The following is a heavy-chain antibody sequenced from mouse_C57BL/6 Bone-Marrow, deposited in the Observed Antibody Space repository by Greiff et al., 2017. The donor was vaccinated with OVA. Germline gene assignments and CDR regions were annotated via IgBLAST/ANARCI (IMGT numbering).Heavy chain of an antibody. CDR2: ISSGGSYT. CDR1: GFTFSSYG. Sequence: EVMLVESGGDLVKPGGSLKLSCAASGFTFSSYGMSWVRQTPDKRLEWVATISSGGSYTYYPDSVKGRSTISRDNAKNTLYLQMSSLKSEDTAMYYCARHAKIYYYGSSYVGFAYWGQGTLVTVSA. J-gene: IGHJ3*01. V-gene: IGHV5-6*01. D-gene: IGHD1-1*01. CDR3: ARHAKIYYYGSSYVGFAY.